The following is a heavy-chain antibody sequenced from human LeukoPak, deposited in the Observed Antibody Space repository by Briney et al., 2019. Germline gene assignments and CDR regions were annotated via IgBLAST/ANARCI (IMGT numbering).Heavy chain of an antibody. CDR1: GGSFSGYY. D-gene: IGHD3-22*01. CDR2: INHSGST. V-gene: IGHV4-34*01. Sequence: PSETLSLTCAVYGGSFSGYYWSWIRQPPGKGLEWIGEINHSGSTNYNPSLKSRVTISVDTSKKQFSLKLSSVTAADTAVYYCARRLDPIVVVGYYFDYWGQGTLVTVSS. CDR3: ARRLDPIVVVGYYFDY. J-gene: IGHJ4*02.